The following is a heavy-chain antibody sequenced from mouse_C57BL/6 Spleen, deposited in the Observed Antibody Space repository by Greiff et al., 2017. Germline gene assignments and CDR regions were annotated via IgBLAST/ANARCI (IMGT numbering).Heavy chain of an antibody. D-gene: IGHD2-3*01. CDR3: ARRAIYDGYYDWYCDV. J-gene: IGHJ1*03. V-gene: IGHV14-3*01. Sequence: EVQLQQSVAELVRPGASVKLSCTASGFNIKNTYMPWVKQRPEQGLEWIGRIDPANGNTKYAPKFQGKATITADTSSNTAYLQLSSLTSEDTAIYYCARRAIYDGYYDWYCDVWGTGTTVTVSS. CDR1: GFNIKNTY. CDR2: IDPANGNT.